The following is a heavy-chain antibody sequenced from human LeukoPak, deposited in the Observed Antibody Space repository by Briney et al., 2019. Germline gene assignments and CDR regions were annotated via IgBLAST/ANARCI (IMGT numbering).Heavy chain of an antibody. CDR2: INHSGST. Sequence: PSETLSLTCAVYGGSFSGYYWSWIRQPPGKGLEWIGEINHSGSTNYNPSLKSRVTISVDTSKNQFSLKLSSVTAADTAVYYCARVDTMVLGGPVWGQGTLVTVSS. V-gene: IGHV4-34*01. J-gene: IGHJ4*02. D-gene: IGHD3-10*01. CDR1: GGSFSGYY. CDR3: ARVDTMVLGGPV.